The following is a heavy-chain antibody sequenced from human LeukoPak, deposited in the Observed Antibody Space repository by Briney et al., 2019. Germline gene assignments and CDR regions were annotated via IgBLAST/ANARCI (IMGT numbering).Heavy chain of an antibody. CDR2: ISGSGGST. J-gene: IGHJ3*02. Sequence: GGSLRLSCAASGFTFSSYAMSWVRQAPGKGLEWVSAISGSGGSTYYADSVKGRFTISRDNSKNTLYLQMNSLRAEDTAVYYCAKVQLEPLWIQLWFGAFDIWGQGTMVTVSS. CDR3: AKVQLEPLWIQLWFGAFDI. D-gene: IGHD5-18*01. V-gene: IGHV3-23*01. CDR1: GFTFSSYA.